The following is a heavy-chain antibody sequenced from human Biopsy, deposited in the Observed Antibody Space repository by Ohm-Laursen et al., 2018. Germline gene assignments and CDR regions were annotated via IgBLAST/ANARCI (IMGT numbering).Heavy chain of an antibody. J-gene: IGHJ4*02. CDR1: GYTFTDYF. CDR2: ISPKSGGT. V-gene: IGHV1-2*02. CDR3: ALQSVAQMKNFDY. D-gene: IGHD6-19*01. Sequence: VASVKVSCKTSGYTFTDYFVHWVRQAPGQGLEWMGWISPKSGGTNYAQKFQGNITMTKNTSMSTAYMEMSRLRSDDTAVYYCALQSVAQMKNFDYWGQGTLVTVSS.